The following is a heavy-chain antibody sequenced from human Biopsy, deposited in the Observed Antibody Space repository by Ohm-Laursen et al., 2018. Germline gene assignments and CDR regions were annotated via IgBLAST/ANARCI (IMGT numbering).Heavy chain of an antibody. D-gene: IGHD4-11*01. Sequence: SLRLSCAASEFTFNDYAMYWVRQAPGMGLDWVSGISWNSGTTDYADSVKGRFTISRDKAKNSLYLQMNSLRAEDTAIYYCARNSTINTVTTADYWGQGTLATVSS. J-gene: IGHJ4*02. CDR2: ISWNSGTT. CDR1: EFTFNDYA. CDR3: ARNSTINTVTTADY. V-gene: IGHV3-9*01.